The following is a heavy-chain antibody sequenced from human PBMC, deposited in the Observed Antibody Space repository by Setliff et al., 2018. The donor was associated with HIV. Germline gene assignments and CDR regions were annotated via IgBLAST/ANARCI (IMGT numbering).Heavy chain of an antibody. CDR1: GGPFRSYA. CDR3: ALSRVGAPEAFDI. Sequence: GASVKVSCKASGGPFRSYAFTWVRQAPGQGLEWMGGIIPVFATPHYAQKFQGRVTITTDESTSTAYMDLSSLRSEDTAVYYCALSRVGAPEAFDIWDQGTMVTVSS. CDR2: IIPVFATP. V-gene: IGHV1-69*05. J-gene: IGHJ3*02. D-gene: IGHD2-2*01.